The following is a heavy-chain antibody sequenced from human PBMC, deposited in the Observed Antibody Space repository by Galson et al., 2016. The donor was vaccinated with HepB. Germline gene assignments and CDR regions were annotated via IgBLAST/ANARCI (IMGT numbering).Heavy chain of an antibody. CDR3: ARGGRKGLWGYYFDY. D-gene: IGHD5-18*01. CDR1: GGSISSGGYY. V-gene: IGHV4-31*03. J-gene: IGHJ4*02. CDR2: IYHLGNT. Sequence: LSLTCTVSGGSISSGGYYWSWIRQHPGKGLEWIGYIYHLGNTYFNLSLKSRVTMSIDASKNQFSLKLSSVTAADTAVYYCARGGRKGLWGYYFDYWGQGTLVPVSS.